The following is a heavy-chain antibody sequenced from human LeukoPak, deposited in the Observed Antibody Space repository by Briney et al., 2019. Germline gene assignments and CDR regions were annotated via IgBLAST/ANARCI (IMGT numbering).Heavy chain of an antibody. V-gene: IGHV3-23*01. CDR3: ANDYGGMGPVLDY. D-gene: IGHD4-17*01. CDR1: GFIFTDYA. Sequence: GGSLRLSCVASGFIFTDYAMSWVRQAPGKGLEWVSAISSGGRINYADSVQGRFIISRDTSKNTLYLQMDRLTAEDTAVCYCANDYGGMGPVLDYWGQGTLVTVSS. CDR2: ISSGGRI. J-gene: IGHJ4*02.